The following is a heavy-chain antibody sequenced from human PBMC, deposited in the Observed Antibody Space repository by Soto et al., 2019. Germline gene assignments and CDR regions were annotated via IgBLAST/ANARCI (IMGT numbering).Heavy chain of an antibody. V-gene: IGHV4-4*07. CDR1: GGSISSYY. D-gene: IGHD2-2*01. CDR2: IYTSGST. J-gene: IGHJ6*02. CDR3: VRDGRHCSRTSCFNVYYYDGMDV. Sequence: SETLSLTCTVSGGSISSYYWSWIRQPAGKGLEWIGRIYTSGSTNYNPSLKSRVTMSVDTSKNQFSLKLSSVTAADTAVYYCVRDGRHCSRTSCFNVYYYDGMDVWGQGTRVTV.